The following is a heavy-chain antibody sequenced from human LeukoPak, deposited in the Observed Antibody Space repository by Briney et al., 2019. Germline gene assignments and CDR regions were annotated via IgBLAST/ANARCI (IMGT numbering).Heavy chain of an antibody. CDR2: INPNSGGT. D-gene: IGHD3-22*01. J-gene: IGHJ4*02. Sequence: ASVKLSCKASGYTFSGYYMHWVRQAPGQGLEWMGWINPNSGGTKYVQKFQGRVTMTRDTSISTAYMELSRLRSDDTAVYYCAIHLKGYYYDSSGYYDYWGQGTLVTVSS. V-gene: IGHV1-2*02. CDR1: GYTFSGYY. CDR3: AIHLKGYYYDSSGYYDY.